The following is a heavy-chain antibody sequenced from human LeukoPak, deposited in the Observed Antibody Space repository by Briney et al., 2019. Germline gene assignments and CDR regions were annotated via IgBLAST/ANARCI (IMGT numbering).Heavy chain of an antibody. V-gene: IGHV3-9*01. J-gene: IGHJ4*02. Sequence: GGSLRLSCAASGFTFSTYGMHWVRQAPGKGLEWVSGISWNSGSIGYADSVKGRFTISRDNAKNSLYLQMNSLRAEDTALYYCAKDIAAAGTGFDYWGQGTLVTVSS. CDR2: ISWNSGSI. CDR3: AKDIAAAGTGFDY. CDR1: GFTFSTYG. D-gene: IGHD6-13*01.